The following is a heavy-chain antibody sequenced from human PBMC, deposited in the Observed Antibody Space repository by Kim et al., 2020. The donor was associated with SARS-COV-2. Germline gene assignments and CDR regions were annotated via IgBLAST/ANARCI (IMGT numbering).Heavy chain of an antibody. CDR2: IWYDGSNK. CDR1: GFTFSSYA. CDR3: AKGSSRYGDYDGS. V-gene: IGHV3-33*06. Sequence: GGSLRLSCAASGFTFSSYAMHWVRQAPGKGLEWVAVIWYDGSNKYYADSVKGRFTISRDNSKNTLYLQMNSLRAEDTAVYYCAKGSSRYGDYDGSWGQGTLVTVSS. J-gene: IGHJ4*02. D-gene: IGHD4-17*01.